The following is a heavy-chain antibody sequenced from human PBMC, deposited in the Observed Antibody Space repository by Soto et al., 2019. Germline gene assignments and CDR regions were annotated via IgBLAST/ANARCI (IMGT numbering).Heavy chain of an antibody. Sequence: SETLSLTCTVSGGSISSGGYYWSWIRQHPGKGLEWIGYIYYSGSTYYNPSLKSRVTISVDTSKNQFSLKLSSVTAADTAVYYCARAAVCYYDSSALDYWGQGTLVTVSS. D-gene: IGHD3-22*01. CDR3: ARAAVCYYDSSALDY. CDR1: GGSISSGGYY. J-gene: IGHJ4*02. V-gene: IGHV4-31*03. CDR2: IYYSGST.